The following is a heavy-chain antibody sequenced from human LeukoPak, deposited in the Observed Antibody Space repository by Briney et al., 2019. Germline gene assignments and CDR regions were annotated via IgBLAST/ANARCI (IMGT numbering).Heavy chain of an antibody. CDR3: VALLWFGESPPYSGMDV. J-gene: IGHJ6*02. Sequence: GASVKVSCKASGYTFTSYDINWVRQATGQGLEWMGWMNPNSGNTGYAQKFQGRVTMTRNTSISTAYMELSSLRSEDTAVYYCVALLWFGESPPYSGMDVWGQGTTVTVSS. CDR1: GYTFTSYD. CDR2: MNPNSGNT. D-gene: IGHD3-10*01. V-gene: IGHV1-8*01.